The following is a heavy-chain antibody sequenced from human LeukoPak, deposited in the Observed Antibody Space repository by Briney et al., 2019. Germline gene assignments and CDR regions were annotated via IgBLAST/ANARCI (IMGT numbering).Heavy chain of an antibody. V-gene: IGHV3-23*01. D-gene: IGHD6-13*01. CDR3: AKDLQQSYYYYYMDV. J-gene: IGHJ6*03. CDR2: ISGSGGST. CDR1: GFTLSSYA. Sequence: GGSLRLSCAAPGFTLSSYAMSWVRQAPGKGLEWVSAISGSGGSTYYADSVKGRFTISRDNSKNTLYLQMNSLRAEDTAVYYCAKDLQQSYYYYYMDVWGKGTTVTVSS.